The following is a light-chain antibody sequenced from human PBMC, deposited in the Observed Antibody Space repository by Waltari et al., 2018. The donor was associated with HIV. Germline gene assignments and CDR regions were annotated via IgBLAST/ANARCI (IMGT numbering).Light chain of an antibody. CDR3: QHLNTYPLFT. V-gene: IGKV1-9*01. J-gene: IGKJ3*01. Sequence: DIQLPQSPSFMSASVGDKVTIPCRASQGIGSNLAWYRQNPGQAPRLRIFAASTLESGVPSRFSGSGSGTEFALTIKSLQPEDFATYYCQHLNTYPLFTFGPGTTVDIK. CDR1: QGIGSN. CDR2: AAS.